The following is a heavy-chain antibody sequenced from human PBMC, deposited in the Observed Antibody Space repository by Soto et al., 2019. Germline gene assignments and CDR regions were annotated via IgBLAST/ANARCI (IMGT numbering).Heavy chain of an antibody. CDR1: GYAFTTYG. CDR3: ARGRDGDY. CDR2: ISAHNGNT. Sequence: QVHLVQSGAEVKKPGASVKVSCKGSGYAFTTYGITWVRQAPGQGLEWMGWISAHNGNTNYAQKLQGRVTVTTDTSTSTAYMELRGLRSDATAVYYCARGRDGDYRGQGALVTVSS. V-gene: IGHV1-18*01. J-gene: IGHJ4*02. D-gene: IGHD6-6*01.